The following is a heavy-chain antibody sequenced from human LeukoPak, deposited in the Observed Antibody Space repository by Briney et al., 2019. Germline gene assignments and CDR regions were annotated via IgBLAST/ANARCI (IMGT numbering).Heavy chain of an antibody. Sequence: GESLKISCKGSGYSFTSYWIGWVCQMPGKGLEWMGIIYPGGSDTRYSPSFQGQVTISVDKSIRNAYLQWSSLKASDTAIYYCARQRGVVTPDYWGQGTLVTVSS. V-gene: IGHV5-51*01. D-gene: IGHD4-23*01. CDR2: IYPGGSDT. CDR1: GYSFTSYW. J-gene: IGHJ4*02. CDR3: ARQRGVVTPDY.